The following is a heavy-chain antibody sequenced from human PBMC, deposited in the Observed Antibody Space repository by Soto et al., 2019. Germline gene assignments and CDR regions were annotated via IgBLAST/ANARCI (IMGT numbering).Heavy chain of an antibody. CDR1: GGTFSSYA. J-gene: IGHJ4*02. CDR2: IIPILGIA. V-gene: IGHV1-69*04. CDR3: ARDEYSRHYYDSSGYPLGY. Sequence: ASVKVSCKASGGTFSSYAISWVRQAPGQGLEWMGRIIPILGIANYAQKFQGRVTITADKSTSTAYMELSSLRSEDTAVYYCARDEYSRHYYDSSGYPLGYWGQGTLVTVSS. D-gene: IGHD3-22*01.